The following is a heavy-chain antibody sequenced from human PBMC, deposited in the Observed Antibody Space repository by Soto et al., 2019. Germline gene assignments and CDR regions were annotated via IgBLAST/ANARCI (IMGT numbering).Heavy chain of an antibody. D-gene: IGHD5-12*01. V-gene: IGHV3-23*01. Sequence: GGSLRLSCAASGFTFSSYAMSWVRQAPGKGLEWVSAISGSGGSTYYADSVKGRFTISRDNSKNTLYLQMNSLRAADTAVYYCAEVFTRGGPRSQFDYWGQGTLVTVSS. CDR1: GFTFSSYA. J-gene: IGHJ4*02. CDR2: ISGSGGST. CDR3: AEVFTRGGPRSQFDY.